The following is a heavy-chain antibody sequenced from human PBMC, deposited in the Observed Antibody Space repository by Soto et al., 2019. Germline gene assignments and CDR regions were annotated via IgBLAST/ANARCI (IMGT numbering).Heavy chain of an antibody. V-gene: IGHV1-69*13. CDR1: GGTFSSYA. CDR2: IIPIFGTA. J-gene: IGHJ5*02. D-gene: IGHD1-7*01. Sequence: VASVKVSCKASGGTFSSYAISWVRQAPGQGLEWMGGIIPIFGTANYAQKFQGRVTITADESTSTAYMELSSLRSEDTAVYYCARDQITGTTRAWFDPWGQGTLVTVSS. CDR3: ARDQITGTTRAWFDP.